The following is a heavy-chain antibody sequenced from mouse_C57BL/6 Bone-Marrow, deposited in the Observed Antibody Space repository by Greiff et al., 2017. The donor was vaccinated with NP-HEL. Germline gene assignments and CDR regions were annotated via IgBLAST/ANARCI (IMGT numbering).Heavy chain of an antibody. J-gene: IGHJ3*01. V-gene: IGHV5-9-1*02. D-gene: IGHD2-4*01. CDR3: TREPYDYDVAY. Sequence: DVQLVESGEGLVKPGGSLKLSCAASGFTFSSYAMSWVRQTPEKRLEWVAYISSGGDYIYYADTVKGRFTISRDNARNTLYLQMSSLKSEDTAMYYCTREPYDYDVAYWGQGTLVTVSA. CDR1: GFTFSSYA. CDR2: ISSGGDYI.